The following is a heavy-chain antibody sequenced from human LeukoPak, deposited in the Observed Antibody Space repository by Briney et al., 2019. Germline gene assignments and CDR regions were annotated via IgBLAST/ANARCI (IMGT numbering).Heavy chain of an antibody. CDR3: ARHLATIFGVVNWFDP. D-gene: IGHD3-3*01. V-gene: IGHV4-39*01. J-gene: IGHJ5*02. CDR2: IYYSGST. Sequence: SETLSLTCTVSGGSISSSSYYWGWIRQPPGKGLEWIGSIYYSGSTYYNPSLKSQVTISVDTSKNQFSLKLSSVTAADTAVYYCARHLATIFGVVNWFDPWGQGTLVTVSS. CDR1: GGSISSSSYY.